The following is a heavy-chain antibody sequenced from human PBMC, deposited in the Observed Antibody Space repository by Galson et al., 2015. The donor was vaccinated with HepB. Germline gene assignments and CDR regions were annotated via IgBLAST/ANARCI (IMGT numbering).Heavy chain of an antibody. D-gene: IGHD6-19*01. CDR3: ARVGKPKPVFTQIDGYSSGWWWYDY. V-gene: IGHV3-43*01. J-gene: IGHJ4*02. CDR1: GFTFDDYT. Sequence: SLRLSCAASGFTFDDYTMHWVRQAPGKGLEWVSLISWDGGSTYYADSVKGRFTISRDNSKNSLYLQMNSLRTEDTALYYCARVGKPKPVFTQIDGYSSGWWWYDYWGQGTLVTVSS. CDR2: ISWDGGST.